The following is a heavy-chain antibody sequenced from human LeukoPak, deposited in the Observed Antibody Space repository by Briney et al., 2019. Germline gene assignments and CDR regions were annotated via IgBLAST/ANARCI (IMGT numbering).Heavy chain of an antibody. CDR3: ARAEGTTAAYYYGVDV. J-gene: IGHJ6*02. V-gene: IGHV4-59*08. CDR1: GGSISSYY. Sequence: PSETLSLTCTVSGGSISSYYWSWIRQPPGKGLEWIGYIYYSGSTNYNPSLKSRVTISVDTSKNQFSLKLSSVTAADTAVYYCARAEGTTAAYYYGVDVWGQGTTVTVSS. CDR2: IYYSGST. D-gene: IGHD1-1*01.